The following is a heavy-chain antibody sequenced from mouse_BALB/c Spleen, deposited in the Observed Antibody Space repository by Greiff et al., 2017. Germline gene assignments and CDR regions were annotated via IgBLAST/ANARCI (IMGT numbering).Heavy chain of an antibody. CDR1: GYTFTDYE. D-gene: IGHD1-1*01. V-gene: IGHV1-15*01. Sequence: QVQLQQSGAELVRPGASVTLSCKASGYTFTDYEMHWVKQTPVHGLEWIGAIDPETGGTAYNQKFKGKATLTADKSSSTAYMELRSLTSEDSAVYYCTRSIGSSKACFAYWGQGTLVTVSA. J-gene: IGHJ3*01. CDR3: TRSIGSSKACFAY. CDR2: IDPETGGT.